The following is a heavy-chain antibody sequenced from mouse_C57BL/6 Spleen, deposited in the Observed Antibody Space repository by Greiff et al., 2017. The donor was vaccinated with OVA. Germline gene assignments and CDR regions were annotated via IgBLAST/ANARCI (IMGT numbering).Heavy chain of an antibody. J-gene: IGHJ4*01. D-gene: IGHD1-1*01. CDR1: GGARTIYH. CDR2: IYPRDGST. CDR3: ARNGNYDAMDY. V-gene: IGHV1-85*01. Sequence: QVQLQQSGPELVKPGASVKLSCKGCGGARTIYHINWVKQRPGQGLEWIGWIYPRDGSTKYNEKFKGKATLTVDTSSSTAYMELHSLTSEDSAVYFCARNGNYDAMDYWGQGTSVTVSS.